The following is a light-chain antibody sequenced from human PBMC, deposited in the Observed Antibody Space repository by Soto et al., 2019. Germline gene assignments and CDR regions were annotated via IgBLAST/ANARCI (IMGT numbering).Light chain of an antibody. Sequence: QSALTQPASVSGSPGQSITISCTGTSSDVGSYNLVSWYQQHPGKAPKLMIYEGSKRPSGVSNRFSGSKSGNMASLTISGLQAEDEADYYCCSYAGSSPSYVFGTGTKVTVL. J-gene: IGLJ1*01. CDR2: EGS. CDR3: CSYAGSSPSYV. CDR1: SSDVGSYNL. V-gene: IGLV2-23*01.